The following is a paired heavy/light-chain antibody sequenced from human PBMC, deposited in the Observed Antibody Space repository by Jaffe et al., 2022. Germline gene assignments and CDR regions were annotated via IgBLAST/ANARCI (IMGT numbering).Heavy chain of an antibody. D-gene: IGHD3-16*01. Sequence: EVQVVESGGGFVQPGRSLRLSCAASGFTLKDYAMHWVRQAPGKGLEWVSGIDWNSGRIDYADSVKGRFTASRDNAKNGMNLQMNNLRAEDSAVYYCVKDIYPGGAESWGQGTLVTVSS. CDR2: IDWNSGRI. CDR3: VKDIYPGGAES. CDR1: GFTLKDYA. J-gene: IGHJ5*02. V-gene: IGHV3-9*01.
Light chain of an antibody. Sequence: DVVLTQSPLSLPVTLGQPASISCRSSQSLVHSDGNTYFNWFHQRPGQSPRRLIYKISDRDSGVPDRFSGSGSGTECTLKISRVEAEDVGVYYCMQGTYWPYTFGQGTKLEIK. V-gene: IGKV2-30*02. CDR2: KIS. J-gene: IGKJ2*01. CDR3: MQGTYWPYT. CDR1: QSLVHSDGNTY.